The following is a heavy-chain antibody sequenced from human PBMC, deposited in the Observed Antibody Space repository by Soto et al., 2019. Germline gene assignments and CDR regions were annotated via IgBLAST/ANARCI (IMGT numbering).Heavy chain of an antibody. Sequence: GGSLRLSCAASGFTFSNYGMSWVRQAPGKGLEWVSSIGGTAGRTYYADAVKGRFTISRDNSKNTLFLQMNSLRAEDSAVYYCAKEYDYNWLDPWGQGTLVTVSS. J-gene: IGHJ5*02. V-gene: IGHV3-23*01. CDR2: IGGTAGRT. D-gene: IGHD2-21*02. CDR3: AKEYDYNWLDP. CDR1: GFTFSNYG.